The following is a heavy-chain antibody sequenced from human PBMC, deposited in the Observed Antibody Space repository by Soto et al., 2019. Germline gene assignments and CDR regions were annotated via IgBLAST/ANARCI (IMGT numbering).Heavy chain of an antibody. CDR1: GYTSTGYY. D-gene: IGHD3-10*01. CDR2: INPNSGGT. CDR3: ARSYYYGSGSYYNHYDY. J-gene: IGHJ4*02. V-gene: IGHV1-2*02. Sequence: ASVKVSCKASGYTSTGYYMHWVRQAPGQGLEWMGWINPNSGGTNYAQKFQGRVTMTRDTSISTAYMELSRLRSDDTAVYYCARSYYYGSGSYYNHYDYWGQGTLVTVSS.